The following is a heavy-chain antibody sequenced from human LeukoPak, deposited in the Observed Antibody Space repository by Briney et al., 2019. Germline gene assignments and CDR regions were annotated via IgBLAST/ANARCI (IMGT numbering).Heavy chain of an antibody. CDR1: EFTFSSYW. J-gene: IGHJ4*02. CDR3: AREGVGTTVVIYYFDY. CDR2: INTDGSRT. V-gene: IGHV3-74*01. D-gene: IGHD4-23*01. Sequence: GGSLRLSCEASEFTFSSYWMHWVRQAPGKGLVWVSRINTDGSRTSYADSVKGRFTISRDNAKNTLYLQMNSLRAEDTAVYYCAREGVGTTVVIYYFDYWGQGTLVTVSS.